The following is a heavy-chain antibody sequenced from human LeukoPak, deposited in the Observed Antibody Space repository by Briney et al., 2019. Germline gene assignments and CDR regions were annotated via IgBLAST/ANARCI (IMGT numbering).Heavy chain of an antibody. CDR2: FDPEDGET. V-gene: IGHV1-24*01. D-gene: IGHD2-2*02. J-gene: IGHJ6*03. CDR1: GYTLTELS. Sequence: GASVKVSCKVSGYTLTELSMHWVRQAPGKGLEWMGGFDPEDGETIYAQKFQGRVTMTEDTSTDTAYMELSSLRSEDTAVYYCATGNVVPAAIRDWDYYYYMDVWGKGTTVTVSS. CDR3: ATGNVVPAAIRDWDYYYYMDV.